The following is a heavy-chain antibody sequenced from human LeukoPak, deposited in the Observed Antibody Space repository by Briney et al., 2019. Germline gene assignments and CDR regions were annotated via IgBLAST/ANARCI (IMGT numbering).Heavy chain of an antibody. Sequence: GGSLRLSCAASGFTFSSYAMSWVRQAPGKGLEWVSAISGSGGSTYYADSVKGRFTIFRDNSKNTLYLQVSSLRAEDTAVYYCAKGGKWDVAPFDYWGQGTLVTVSS. CDR1: GFTFSSYA. J-gene: IGHJ4*02. CDR3: AKGGKWDVAPFDY. CDR2: ISGSGGST. V-gene: IGHV3-23*01. D-gene: IGHD1-26*01.